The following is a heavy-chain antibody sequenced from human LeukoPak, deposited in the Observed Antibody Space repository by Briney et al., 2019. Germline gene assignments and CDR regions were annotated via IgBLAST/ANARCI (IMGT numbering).Heavy chain of an antibody. Sequence: GGSLRLSCSASGFTVSSSYMSWVRQAPGKGLEWVSVIYSGGSTYYADSVKGRFTISRDNSKNTLYLQMNSLRAEDTAVYYCARGGYYDSSGYSVWGQGTLVTVSS. D-gene: IGHD3-22*01. CDR3: ARGGYYDSSGYSV. CDR1: GFTVSSSY. J-gene: IGHJ4*02. CDR2: IYSGGST. V-gene: IGHV3-53*01.